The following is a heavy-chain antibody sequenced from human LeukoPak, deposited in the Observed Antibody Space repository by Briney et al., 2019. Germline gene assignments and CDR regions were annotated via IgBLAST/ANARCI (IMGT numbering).Heavy chain of an antibody. Sequence: QAGGSLRLSCAASGFTFKSYWMNWVRQAPGKGLEWVAHIKEDGSEKYYVDSVKGRFTISRDNAKNSLYLQMNSLRAGDTAVYYCARAGYTYTWPPSYYYGMDVWGQGTTVTASS. CDR3: ARAGYTYTWPPSYYYGMDV. V-gene: IGHV3-7*05. CDR2: IKEDGSEK. J-gene: IGHJ6*02. D-gene: IGHD2-2*02. CDR1: GFTFKSYW.